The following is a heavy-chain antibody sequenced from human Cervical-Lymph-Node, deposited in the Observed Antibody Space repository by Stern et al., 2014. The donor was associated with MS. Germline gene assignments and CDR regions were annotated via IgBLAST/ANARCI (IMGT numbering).Heavy chain of an antibody. Sequence: EVQLVESGAEGKKPGEALKISCKLSGYSFTIYYIAWVRQMPGIGLEWMGVIYPYDSDTTYSPSFQGQVTISADKSITTAYLQWSSLRASDTAMYYCARHVQGFDYWGQGTLVTVSS. CDR3: ARHVQGFDY. J-gene: IGHJ4*02. V-gene: IGHV5-51*01. CDR1: GYSFTIYY. CDR2: IYPYDSDT.